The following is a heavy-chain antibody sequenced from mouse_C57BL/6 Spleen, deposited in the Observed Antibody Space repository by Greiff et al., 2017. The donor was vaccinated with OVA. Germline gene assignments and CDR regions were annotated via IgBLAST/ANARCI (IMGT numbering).Heavy chain of an antibody. CDR2: IYPGSGST. V-gene: IGHV1-55*01. D-gene: IGHD1-1*01. J-gene: IGHJ1*03. Sequence: VQLQQPGAELVKPGASVKMSCKASGYTFTSYWITWVKQRPGQGLEWIGDIYPGSGSTNYNEKFKSKATLTVDTSSSTAYMQLSSLTSEDSAVYDCARYYYGSNWYFDVWGTGTTVTVSS. CDR3: ARYYYGSNWYFDV. CDR1: GYTFTSYW.